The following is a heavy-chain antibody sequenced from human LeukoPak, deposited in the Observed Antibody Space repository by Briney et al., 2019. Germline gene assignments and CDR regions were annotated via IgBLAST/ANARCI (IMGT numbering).Heavy chain of an antibody. Sequence: SVKVSCKASGGTFSSYAISWVRQAPGQGLEWMGGIIPIFGTANYAQKFQGRVTITADESTSTAYMELSSLRSEDTAVYYCARAPPPYYYDSSGYYSYYFDYWGQGTLVTVSS. D-gene: IGHD3-22*01. CDR2: IIPIFGTA. J-gene: IGHJ4*02. V-gene: IGHV1-69*13. CDR1: GGTFSSYA. CDR3: ARAPPPYYYDSSGYYSYYFDY.